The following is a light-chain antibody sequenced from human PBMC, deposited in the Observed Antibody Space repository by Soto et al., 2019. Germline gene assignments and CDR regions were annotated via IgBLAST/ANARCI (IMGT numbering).Light chain of an antibody. V-gene: IGKV1-5*03. CDR3: QQYNSYSPWT. J-gene: IGKJ1*01. CDR1: QSISSW. Sequence: DIQMTQSRATLSASVGCRFTITCRASQSISSWLAWYQQKPLKAPKLLXYKASSLESGVPSRFSGSGSGTEFTLTISSLQPDDFATYYCQQYNSYSPWTFGQGTKVDIK. CDR2: KAS.